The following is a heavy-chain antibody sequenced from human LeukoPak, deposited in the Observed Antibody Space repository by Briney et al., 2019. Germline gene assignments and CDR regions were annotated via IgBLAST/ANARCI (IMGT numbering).Heavy chain of an antibody. D-gene: IGHD3-10*01. Sequence: SETLSLTCAVYGGSFSGYYWSWIRQPPGKGLEWIGSLYHSGSTYYNPSLKSRVTISVDTSKNQFSLKLRSVTAADTAVYYCARDDMVRGVINFYYGVDVWGKGTTVTVSS. CDR2: LYHSGST. CDR3: ARDDMVRGVINFYYGVDV. J-gene: IGHJ6*04. V-gene: IGHV4-34*01. CDR1: GGSFSGYY.